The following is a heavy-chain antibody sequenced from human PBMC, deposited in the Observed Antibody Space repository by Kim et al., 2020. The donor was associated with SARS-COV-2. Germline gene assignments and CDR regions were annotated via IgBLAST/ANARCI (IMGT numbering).Heavy chain of an antibody. CDR3: ARMDPGRGGWFDP. V-gene: IGHV5-10-1*01. J-gene: IGHJ5*02. Sequence: SPSCQGHVTISADKSISTAYLQWSSLKASDTAMYYCARMDPGRGGWFDPWGQGTLVTVSS. D-gene: IGHD2-15*01.